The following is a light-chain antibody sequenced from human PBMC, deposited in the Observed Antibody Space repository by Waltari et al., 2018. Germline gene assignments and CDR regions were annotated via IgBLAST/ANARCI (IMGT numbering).Light chain of an antibody. CDR1: SIDVETYDF. J-gene: IGLJ2*01. Sequence: QSALTQPASVSGSPGQAIPISCTGSSIDVETYDFVSWYQRHPGKVPKPIIYDVNIRPSGVPDRFSGSKSGNTASLTISGLQAEDEAIYYCNSYTGSNTVVFGGGTKLTVL. V-gene: IGLV2-14*03. CDR2: DVN. CDR3: NSYTGSNTVV.